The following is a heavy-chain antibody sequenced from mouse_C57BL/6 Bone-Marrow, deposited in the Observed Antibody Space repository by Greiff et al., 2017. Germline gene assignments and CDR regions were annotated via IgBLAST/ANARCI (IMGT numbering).Heavy chain of an antibody. CDR3: ARSYDYDDYPMDY. D-gene: IGHD2-4*01. CDR2: MHPNGGSP. J-gene: IGHJ4*01. Sequence: QVQLKQPGAELVKPGASVKLSCKASGYTFTNYWMHWVKQRPGQGLEWIGMMHPNGGSPDYNEKFKSEATLSVDKSSSTAYMQLSSLTSEDSAVYSCARSYDYDDYPMDYWGQGTSVTVSS. V-gene: IGHV1-64*01. CDR1: GYTFTNYW.